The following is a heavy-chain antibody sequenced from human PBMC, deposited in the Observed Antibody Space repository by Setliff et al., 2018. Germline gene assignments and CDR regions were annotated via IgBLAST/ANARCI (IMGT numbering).Heavy chain of an antibody. CDR2: INHSGST. V-gene: IGHV4-34*01. D-gene: IGHD2-2*01. CDR1: GGSFSGYY. CDR3: ARGVYCSSTSCSPGLNWFDP. Sequence: LSLTCAVYGGSFSGYYWNWIRQPPGKGLEWIGEINHSGSTNYNPSLKSRVTISVDTSKNQFSLKLSSVTAADTAVYYCARGVYCSSTSCSPGLNWFDPWGQGTLVTVSS. J-gene: IGHJ5*02.